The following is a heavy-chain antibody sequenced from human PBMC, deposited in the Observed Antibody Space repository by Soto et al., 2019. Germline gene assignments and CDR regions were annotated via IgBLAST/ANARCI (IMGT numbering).Heavy chain of an antibody. CDR3: ARAIYGGSTDFDY. CDR2: INPNSGGT. Sequence: ASVKVSCKAPGDTFTSYYFHWVRQAPGQGLEWMGWINPNSGGTNYAQKFQGRVTMTRDTSISTAYMELSRLRSDDTAVYYCARAIYGGSTDFDYWGQGTLVTVSS. J-gene: IGHJ4*02. V-gene: IGHV1-2*02. CDR1: GDTFTSYY. D-gene: IGHD2-15*01.